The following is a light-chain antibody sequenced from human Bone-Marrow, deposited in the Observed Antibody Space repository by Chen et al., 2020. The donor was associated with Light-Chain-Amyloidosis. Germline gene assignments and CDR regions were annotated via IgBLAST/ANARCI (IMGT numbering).Light chain of an antibody. V-gene: IGKV2-28*01. CDR1: QSLLHSNGYNY. CDR3: FQPQETPYT. Sequence: DIVMTQSPLSLCVTPGEPASISCTSTQSLLHSNGYNYLAWYLQKPGQSPQLLIHLGSNRAPGVPDRFSGSGSGTDFTLRISRVEAEDVGVYYCFQPQETPYTFGPGTKLEI. CDR2: LGS. J-gene: IGKJ2*01.